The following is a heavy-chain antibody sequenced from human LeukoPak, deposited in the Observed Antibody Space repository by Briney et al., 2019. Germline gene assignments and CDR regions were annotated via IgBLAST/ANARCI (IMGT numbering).Heavy chain of an antibody. CDR3: ARGHGDYANNYYYFRGMDV. D-gene: IGHD4-17*01. CDR2: IIPIFGTA. Sequence: GASVKVSRKASGGTFSSYAISWVRQAPGQGLEWMGGIIPIFGTANYAQKFQGRVTITADESTSTAYMELSSLRSEDTAVYYCARGHGDYANNYYYFRGMDVWGQGTTVTVSS. V-gene: IGHV1-69*13. J-gene: IGHJ6*02. CDR1: GGTFSSYA.